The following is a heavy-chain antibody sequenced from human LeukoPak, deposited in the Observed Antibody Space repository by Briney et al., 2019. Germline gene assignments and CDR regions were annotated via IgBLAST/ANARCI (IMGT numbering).Heavy chain of an antibody. V-gene: IGHV3-23*01. J-gene: IGHJ6*02. Sequence: GGSLRLSCAASGFTFSSYAMSWVRQAPGKGLEWVAAISGSGGSTYYADSVKGRFTISRDNSKNTLDLQMSSLRAEDTAVYYCAKAFQSTDTSPRGGMDVWGQGTTATVSS. D-gene: IGHD2-2*01. CDR3: AKAFQSTDTSPRGGMDV. CDR2: ISGSGGST. CDR1: GFTFSSYA.